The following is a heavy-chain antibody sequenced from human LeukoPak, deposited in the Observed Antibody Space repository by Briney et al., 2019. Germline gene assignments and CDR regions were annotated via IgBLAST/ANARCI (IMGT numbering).Heavy chain of an antibody. CDR1: GYTFTSYD. J-gene: IGHJ4*02. CDR2: MNPNCGNT. V-gene: IGHV1-8*01. D-gene: IGHD5-18*01. CDR3: AKGPSQNCRYRYALKPNDY. Sequence: ASVKASCKASGYTFTSYDINWVRQATGQGLEWMGWMNPNCGNTGYAQNVQGRVTMSRNNSMSTVYLEMGSLRSEDTAIYYCAKGPSQNCRYRYALKPNDYWGQGTLVTVSS.